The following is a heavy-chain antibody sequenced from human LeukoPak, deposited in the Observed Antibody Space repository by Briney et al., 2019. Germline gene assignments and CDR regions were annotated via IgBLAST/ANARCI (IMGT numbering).Heavy chain of an antibody. CDR3: ARRVSSYGLLEWFDP. D-gene: IGHD1-26*01. CDR2: NYYGGST. CDR1: GGSISSYY. V-gene: IGHV4-59*08. Sequence: PSGTLSLTCTVSGGSISSYYWSWIRQPPGKGLEWIGYNYYGGSTNYNPSLKSRVTISVDTSKNQFSLKLSSVTAADTAVYYCARRVSSYGLLEWFDPWGQGTLVTVSS. J-gene: IGHJ5*02.